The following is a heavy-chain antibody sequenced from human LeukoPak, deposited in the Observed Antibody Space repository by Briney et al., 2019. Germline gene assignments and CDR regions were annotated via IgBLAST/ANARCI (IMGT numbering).Heavy chain of an antibody. CDR3: ARGPPRGKYYYMDV. CDR2: IGTASDT. D-gene: IGHD1-1*01. CDR1: GYTFSSFD. J-gene: IGHJ6*03. Sequence: GGSLRLFCAASGYTFSSFDMHGVRQPTERGLEWVSTIGTASDTYYPGSVEGRFTLSRDNAKNHLYLQMNSLTPGDTAVYYCARGPPRGKYYYMDVWGKGTTVTVSS. V-gene: IGHV3-13*01.